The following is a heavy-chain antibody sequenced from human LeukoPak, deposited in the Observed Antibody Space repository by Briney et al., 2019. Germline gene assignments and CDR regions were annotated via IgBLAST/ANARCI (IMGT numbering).Heavy chain of an antibody. CDR1: GFTFDDYG. Sequence: GGSLRLSCAASGFTFDDYGMSWVRHAPGKGLEWVSGINWNGGSTGYADSVKGRFTISRDNAKNSLYLQMNSLRAEDTALYYCARLRDTAMVYYYYMDVWGKGTTVTVSS. V-gene: IGHV3-20*04. CDR3: ARLRDTAMVYYYYMDV. D-gene: IGHD5-18*01. CDR2: INWNGGST. J-gene: IGHJ6*03.